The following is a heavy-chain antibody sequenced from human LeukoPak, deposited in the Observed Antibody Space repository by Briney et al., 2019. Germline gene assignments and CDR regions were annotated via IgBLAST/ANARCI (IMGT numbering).Heavy chain of an antibody. J-gene: IGHJ4*02. Sequence: GGSLRLSCAASGFTFSNYGMHRVRQAPGKGLEWVTFIRYDGSDKYYADFVEGRFTISRDNSKNTLYLQMNSLRAEDTAVYYCARARGAATSGFDYWGQGTLVTVSS. D-gene: IGHD3-10*01. CDR2: IRYDGSDK. V-gene: IGHV3-30*02. CDR3: ARARGAATSGFDY. CDR1: GFTFSNYG.